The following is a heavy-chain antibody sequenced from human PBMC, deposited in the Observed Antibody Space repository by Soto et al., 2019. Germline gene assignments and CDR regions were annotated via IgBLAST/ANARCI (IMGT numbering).Heavy chain of an antibody. V-gene: IGHV4-39*01. D-gene: IGHD2-2*01. CDR2: IYYSGSI. CDR1: GGSISSSSYY. J-gene: IGHJ6*02. CDR3: ARLHGYCISSSCHGHYAMDV. Sequence: TSETLSLTCSVSGGSISSSSYYWGWIRQPPGKGLEWIGSIYYSGSIYYNPSLKSRVTISVDTSKNQFSLKVTSVTAADTAVYYCARLHGYCISSSCHGHYAMDVWGQGTTVTVSS.